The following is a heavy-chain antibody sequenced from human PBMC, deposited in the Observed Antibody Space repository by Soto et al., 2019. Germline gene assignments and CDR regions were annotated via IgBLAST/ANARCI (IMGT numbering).Heavy chain of an antibody. D-gene: IGHD1-1*01. CDR2: INPNSGGT. CDR1: GYTFSDYY. Sequence: ASVKVSCKASGYTFSDYYIHWVRQAPGQGLEWMGRINPNSGGTKYAPKFQGGVTMTRDTSITTAYMELSRLRSGDTAVYYCAREPATAKPEGVDFWGQGTLVTVSS. V-gene: IGHV1-2*06. J-gene: IGHJ4*02. CDR3: AREPATAKPEGVDF.